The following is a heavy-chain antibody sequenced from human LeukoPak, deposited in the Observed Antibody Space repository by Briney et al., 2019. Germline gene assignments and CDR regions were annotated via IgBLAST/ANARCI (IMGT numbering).Heavy chain of an antibody. Sequence: PSETLSLTCTVSGGSISSYYWSWIRQPPGKGLEWIGYIYYSGSTYYNPSLKSRVTISVDTSKNQFSLKLSSVTAADTAVYYCARGSWNYVWFDPWGQGTLVTVSS. CDR1: GGSISSYY. CDR2: IYYSGST. D-gene: IGHD1-7*01. V-gene: IGHV4-59*01. CDR3: ARGSWNYVWFDP. J-gene: IGHJ5*02.